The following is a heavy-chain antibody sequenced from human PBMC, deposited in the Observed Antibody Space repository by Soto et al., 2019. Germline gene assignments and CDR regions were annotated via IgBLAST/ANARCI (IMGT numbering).Heavy chain of an antibody. CDR3: ARSGNIAAAGLPLGAFDI. CDR1: GYSFTSYW. Sequence: GESLKISCKGSGYSFTSYWIGWVRQMPGKGLEWMGIIYPGDSDTRYSPSFQGQVTISADKSISTAYLQWSSLKASDTAMYYCARSGNIAAAGLPLGAFDIWGQGTMVTVSS. V-gene: IGHV5-51*01. CDR2: IYPGDSDT. D-gene: IGHD6-13*01. J-gene: IGHJ3*02.